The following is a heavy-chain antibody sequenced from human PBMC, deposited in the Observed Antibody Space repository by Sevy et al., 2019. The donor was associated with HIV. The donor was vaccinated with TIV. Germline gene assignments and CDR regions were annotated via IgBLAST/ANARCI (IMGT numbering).Heavy chain of an antibody. V-gene: IGHV3-9*01. CDR1: GFTFDDYA. CDR3: AKDRGVRGVIRGALGY. J-gene: IGHJ4*02. CDR2: IIWNSGSI. Sequence: GGSLRLSCAASGFTFDDYAMYWVRQAPGKGLEWVSGIIWNSGSIGYADSVKGRFTISRDNAKNSLYLQMNSLRVEDTALYYCAKDRGVRGVIRGALGYWGQGTLVTVSS. D-gene: IGHD3-10*01.